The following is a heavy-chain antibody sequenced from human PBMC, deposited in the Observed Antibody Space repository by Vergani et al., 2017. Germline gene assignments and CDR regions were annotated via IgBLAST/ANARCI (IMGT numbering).Heavy chain of an antibody. CDR1: GFTFNHYA. D-gene: IGHD5-18*01. V-gene: IGHV3-21*02. J-gene: IGHJ4*02. Sequence: EVQLLESGGDLVQPGGSLRLSCAASGFTFNHYAMNWVRQAPGKGLEWVSGISGSSSYIYYADSVKGRFTISRDNAKNSLYLQMNSLRAEDTAVYYCARDRDTAMVHDYWGQGTLVTVSS. CDR3: ARDRDTAMVHDY. CDR2: ISGSSSYI.